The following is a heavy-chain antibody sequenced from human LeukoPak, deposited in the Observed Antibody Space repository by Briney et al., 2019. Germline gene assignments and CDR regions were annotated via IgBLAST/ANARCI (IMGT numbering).Heavy chain of an antibody. CDR1: GGSISSYY. CDR2: IDYSGST. V-gene: IGHV4-59*01. D-gene: IGHD3-3*01. Sequence: KPSETLSLTCTVSGGSISSYYWSWIRQPPGKGLEWIGYIDYSGSTNHKPSLKSRVTISVDTSKNQFSLKLSSVTAADTAVYYCARGRFLDAFDIWGQGTMVTVSS. CDR3: ARGRFLDAFDI. J-gene: IGHJ3*02.